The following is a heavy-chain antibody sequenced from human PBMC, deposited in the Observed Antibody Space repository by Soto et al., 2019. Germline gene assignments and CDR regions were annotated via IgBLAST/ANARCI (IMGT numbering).Heavy chain of an antibody. J-gene: IGHJ6*02. V-gene: IGHV1-2*04. CDR2: INPNSGGT. CDR1: GYTFTGYY. Sequence: GASVKVSCKASGYTFTGYYMHWVRQAPGQGLEWMGWINPNSGGTNYAQKFQGWVTMTRDTSISTAYMELSRLRSDDTAVYYGARDYDYYYGMDVWGQGTTVTVSS. CDR3: ARDYDYYYGMDV.